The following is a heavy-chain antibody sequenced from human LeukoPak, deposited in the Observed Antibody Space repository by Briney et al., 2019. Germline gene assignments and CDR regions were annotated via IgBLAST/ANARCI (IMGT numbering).Heavy chain of an antibody. CDR3: ARAKWGCGGDCYSMVDY. Sequence: ASVKVSCKASGYTFTGYYMHWVRQAPGQGLEWMGRINPNSGGTNYAQKFQGRVTMTRDTSISTAYMELSRLRSDDTAVYYCARAKWGCGGDCYSMVDYWGQGTLDTVSS. CDR2: INPNSGGT. J-gene: IGHJ4*02. CDR1: GYTFTGYY. V-gene: IGHV1-2*06. D-gene: IGHD2-21*02.